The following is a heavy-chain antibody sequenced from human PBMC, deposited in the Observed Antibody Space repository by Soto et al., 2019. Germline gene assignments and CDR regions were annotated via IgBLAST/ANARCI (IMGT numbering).Heavy chain of an antibody. CDR3: ARGNLRFDY. CDR2: LYYSGGT. CDR1: GGSISSYY. D-gene: IGHD1-1*01. J-gene: IGHJ4*02. V-gene: IGHV4-59*01. Sequence: QVQLQESGPGLVKHSETLSLTCTVSGGSISSYYWSWIRQPPGKGLEWIGYLYYSGGTNYNPSLKSRVTISVDTSKNQFSLKLSSVTAADTAVYYCARGNLRFDYWGQGTLVTVSS.